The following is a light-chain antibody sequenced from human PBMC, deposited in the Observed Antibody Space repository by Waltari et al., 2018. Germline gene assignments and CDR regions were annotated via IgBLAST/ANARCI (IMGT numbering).Light chain of an antibody. CDR2: DAS. J-gene: IGKJ5*01. CDR1: ESVSSN. V-gene: IGKV3-15*01. CDR3: QQYNKWPPIT. Sequence: EIVVTQSPATLSGAPGERVTLSCRTSESVSSNIAWYQQKPGQFLRLLIYDASTRATDTPARFRGSGSGTGFTLTISSLQSEDFAVYYCQQYNKWPPITFGQGTRLEIK.